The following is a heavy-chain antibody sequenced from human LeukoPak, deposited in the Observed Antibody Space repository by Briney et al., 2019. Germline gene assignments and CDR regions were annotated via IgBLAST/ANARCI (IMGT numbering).Heavy chain of an antibody. CDR3: ARDQWGVATITGMDV. D-gene: IGHD5-12*01. CDR2: ISKDGDNK. V-gene: IGHV3-30-3*01. J-gene: IGHJ6*02. Sequence: PGGSLRLSCAASGFTFSSHAMHWVRQAPGRGLEWVADISKDGDNKYYADSVKGRFTISRDNSKNMLYLQMNSLRVEDTAVYYCARDQWGVATITGMDVWGQGTTVTVSS. CDR1: GFTFSSHA.